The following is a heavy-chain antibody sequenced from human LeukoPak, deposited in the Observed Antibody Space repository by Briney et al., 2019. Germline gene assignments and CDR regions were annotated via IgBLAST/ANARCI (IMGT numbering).Heavy chain of an antibody. CDR3: ASDAFDI. Sequence: ASVKVSCKASGYPFTSYAMYWVRQAPGQRLEWMGWTNADNGDTRYSQKLQGRVTMTGDTSASTTYMELSSLRSEDTAVYYCASDAFDIWGQGTMVTVSS. CDR1: GYPFTSYA. V-gene: IGHV1-3*01. J-gene: IGHJ3*02. CDR2: TNADNGDT.